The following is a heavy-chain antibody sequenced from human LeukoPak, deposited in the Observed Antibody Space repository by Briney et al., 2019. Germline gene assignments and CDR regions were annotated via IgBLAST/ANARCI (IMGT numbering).Heavy chain of an antibody. J-gene: IGHJ3*02. CDR3: AKDLFWSSGWGPVGAFDI. D-gene: IGHD6-19*01. Sequence: GGSLRLSCAASGITFSSYGMSWVRQAPGKGLEWVSSISSTGGTTYYADSVKGRFTISRDNSKNTLYLQMNSLRAEDTAVYYCAKDLFWSSGWGPVGAFDIWGQGTMVTVSS. V-gene: IGHV3-23*01. CDR2: ISSTGGTT. CDR1: GITFSSYG.